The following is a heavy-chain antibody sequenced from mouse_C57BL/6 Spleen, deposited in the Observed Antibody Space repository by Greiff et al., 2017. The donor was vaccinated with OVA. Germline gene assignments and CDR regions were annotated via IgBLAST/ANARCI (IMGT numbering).Heavy chain of an antibody. Sequence: VQLQQSGAELAKPGASVKLSCKASGYTFTSYWMHWVKQRPGQGLEWIGYINPSSGYTNYKQKFKDKATLTADKSSSTAYMQLSSLTYEDAAVYYCARESNAFAYWGQGTLVTVSA. V-gene: IGHV1-7*01. CDR3: ARESNAFAY. J-gene: IGHJ3*01. CDR2: INPSSGYT. D-gene: IGHD2-5*01. CDR1: GYTFTSYW.